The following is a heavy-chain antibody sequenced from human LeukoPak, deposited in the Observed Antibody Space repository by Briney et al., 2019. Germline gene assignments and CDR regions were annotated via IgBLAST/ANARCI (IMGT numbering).Heavy chain of an antibody. CDR2: FDPEDGET. D-gene: IGHD6-13*01. Sequence: ASVKVSCKVSGYTLTELSMHWVRQAPGKGLEWMGGFDPEDGETIYAQKFQGRVTMTEDTSTDTAYMELSSLRSEDTAVYYCARSRPIAAAGTFENGGEEYYFDYWGQGTLVTVSS. CDR1: GYTLTELS. V-gene: IGHV1-24*01. J-gene: IGHJ4*02. CDR3: ARSRPIAAAGTFENGGEEYYFDY.